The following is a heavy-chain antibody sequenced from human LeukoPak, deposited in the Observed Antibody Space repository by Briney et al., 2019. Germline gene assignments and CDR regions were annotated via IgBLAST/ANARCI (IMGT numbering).Heavy chain of an antibody. J-gene: IGHJ4*02. V-gene: IGHV1-69*05. Sequence: SVKVSCKASGGTFSSYAISWVRQAPRRGLEWMGGIIPIFGTANYAQKFQGRVTITTDESTSTAYMELSSLRSEDTAVYYCASPQDVFWSGYFYWGQGTLVTVSS. CDR2: IIPIFGTA. CDR3: ASPQDVFWSGYFY. CDR1: GGTFSSYA. D-gene: IGHD3-3*01.